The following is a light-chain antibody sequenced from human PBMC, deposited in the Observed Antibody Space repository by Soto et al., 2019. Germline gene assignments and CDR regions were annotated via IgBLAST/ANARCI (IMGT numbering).Light chain of an antibody. V-gene: IGKV3-15*01. CDR1: QSVSSN. Sequence: EIVMTQSPATLSVSPGERATLSCRASQSVSSNLAWYQQKPGQAPRLLIYGASTRATGIPARFRGSGSGTEFTLTISSLQSEDFALYFSQQYNNWPPDRTFGQGTNVEIK. CDR2: GAS. CDR3: QQYNNWPPDRT. J-gene: IGKJ1*01.